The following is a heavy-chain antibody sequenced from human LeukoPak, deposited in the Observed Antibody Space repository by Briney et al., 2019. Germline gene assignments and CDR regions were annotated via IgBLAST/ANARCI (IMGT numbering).Heavy chain of an antibody. D-gene: IGHD2-2*01. Sequence: SQTLSLTCAISGDSVSSNSATWHWIRQSPSRGLEWLGRAYYRSKWYNDYAISAKSRITINPDTSKNQFSLQLNSVTPEDTAVYYCARDSSAMFDYWGQGTLVTVSS. CDR2: AYYRSKWYN. J-gene: IGHJ4*02. V-gene: IGHV6-1*01. CDR1: GDSVSSNSAT. CDR3: ARDSSAMFDY.